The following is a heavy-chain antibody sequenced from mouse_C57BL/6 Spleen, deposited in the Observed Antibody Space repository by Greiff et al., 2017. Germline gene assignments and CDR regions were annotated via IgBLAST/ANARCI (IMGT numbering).Heavy chain of an antibody. CDR3: AREVVADWYFDV. V-gene: IGHV1-42*01. J-gene: IGHJ1*03. D-gene: IGHD1-1*01. CDR2: INPSTGGT. CDR1: GYSFTGYY. Sequence: EVQLQQSGPELVKPGASVKISCKASGYSFTGYYMNWVKQSPEKSLEWIGEINPSTGGTTYNQKFKAKATLTVDKSSSTAYMQLKSLTSEDSAVYYCAREVVADWYFDVWGTGTTVTVSS.